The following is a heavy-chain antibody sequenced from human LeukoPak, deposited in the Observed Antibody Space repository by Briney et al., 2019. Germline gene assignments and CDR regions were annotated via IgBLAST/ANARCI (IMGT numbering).Heavy chain of an antibody. CDR1: GYTFTDYY. J-gene: IGHJ4*02. CDR2: VDPEDGET. Sequence: GASVKVSCKASGYTFTDYYMHWVQQAPGKGLEWMGRVDPEDGETIFAEKFQGRVTITADTSTDTAYMELSSLRSEDTAVYYCARAHGTDYWGQGTLVTVSS. CDR3: ARAHGTDY. V-gene: IGHV1-69-2*01.